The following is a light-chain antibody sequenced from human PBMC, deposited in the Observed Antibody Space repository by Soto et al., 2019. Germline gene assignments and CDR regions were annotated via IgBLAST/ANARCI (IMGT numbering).Light chain of an antibody. CDR3: QQYGSSGT. J-gene: IGKJ1*01. CDR2: GAS. V-gene: IGKV3-20*01. Sequence: EIVLTQSPGTLSLSPGKRATLSCRASQSVSNNYLAWYQQKAGQAPRLLIYGASNRATGIPDRFSGSGSGTDFTLTISRLEPEDFAVYYCQQYGSSGTFGQGTKVEIK. CDR1: QSVSNNY.